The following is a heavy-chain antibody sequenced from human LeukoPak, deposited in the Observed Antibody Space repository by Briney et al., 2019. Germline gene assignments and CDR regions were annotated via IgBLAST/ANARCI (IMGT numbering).Heavy chain of an antibody. CDR3: ARDFTADYGDNG. Sequence: GASVKVSCKASGYTFTGYYMHWVRQAPGRGLEWMGWINPNSGGTNYAQKFQGRVTMTRDTSISTAYMELSRLRSDDTAVYYCARDFTADYGDNGWGQGTLVTVSS. J-gene: IGHJ4*02. CDR2: INPNSGGT. V-gene: IGHV1-2*02. CDR1: GYTFTGYY. D-gene: IGHD4-17*01.